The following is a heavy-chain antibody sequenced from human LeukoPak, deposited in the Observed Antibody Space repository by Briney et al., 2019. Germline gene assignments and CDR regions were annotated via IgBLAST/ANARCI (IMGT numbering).Heavy chain of an antibody. CDR1: GFTFSSYA. CDR2: ISGSGGST. CDR3: ARDPYKNLDYGDYDGIIDYYYYGMDV. Sequence: PGGSLRLSCAASGFTFSSYAMSWVRQAPGKGLEWVSAISGSGGSTYYADSVKGRFTISRDNSKNTLYLQMNSLRAEDTAVYYCARDPYKNLDYGDYDGIIDYYYYGMDVWGKGTTVTVSS. J-gene: IGHJ6*04. V-gene: IGHV3-23*01. D-gene: IGHD4-17*01.